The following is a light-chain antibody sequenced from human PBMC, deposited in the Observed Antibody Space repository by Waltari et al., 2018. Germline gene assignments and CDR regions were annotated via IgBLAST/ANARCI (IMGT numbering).Light chain of an antibody. CDR3: QTGGHGTWV. J-gene: IGLJ3*02. CDR1: RGHSSHL. CDR2: VNSDGSH. V-gene: IGLV4-69*01. Sequence: QLVLPQSPSASASLGASVKLTCTLSRGHSSHLISSHPQQPEKGPRYLMKVNSDGSHSKGDEIPDRFSGSSSGAERYLTISSLQSEDEADYYCQTGGHGTWVFGGGTKLTVL.